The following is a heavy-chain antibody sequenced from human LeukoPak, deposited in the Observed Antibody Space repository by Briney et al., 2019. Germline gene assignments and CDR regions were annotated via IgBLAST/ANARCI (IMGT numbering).Heavy chain of an antibody. CDR2: IYCSGST. CDR3: ASPLEYSSSFGY. D-gene: IGHD6-6*01. Sequence: SETLSLTCTVSGGSISSSSYYWGWIRQPPGKGLEWIGSIYCSGSTYYNPSLKSRVTISVDTSKNQFSLKLSSVTAADTAVYYCASPLEYSSSFGYWGQGTLVTVSS. CDR1: GGSISSSSYY. V-gene: IGHV4-39*01. J-gene: IGHJ4*02.